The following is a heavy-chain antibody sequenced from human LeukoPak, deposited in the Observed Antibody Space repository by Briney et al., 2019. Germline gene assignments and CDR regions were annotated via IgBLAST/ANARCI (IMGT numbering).Heavy chain of an antibody. CDR1: GYTFTGYY. Sequence: GASVKVSCKASGYTFTGYYMHWVRQAPGQGLEWMGWINPNSGGTNYAQKFQGRVTMTRDTSISTAYMELSRLRSDDTAVYYCARRIGPPYGDYSLDYYYYYIDVWGKGTTVTVSS. CDR2: INPNSGGT. CDR3: ARRIGPPYGDYSLDYYYYYIDV. V-gene: IGHV1-2*02. J-gene: IGHJ6*03. D-gene: IGHD4-17*01.